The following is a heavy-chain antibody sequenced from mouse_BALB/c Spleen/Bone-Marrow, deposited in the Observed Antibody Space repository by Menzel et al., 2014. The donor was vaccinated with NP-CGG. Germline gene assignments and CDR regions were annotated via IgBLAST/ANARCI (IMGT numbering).Heavy chain of an antibody. J-gene: IGHJ3*01. Sequence: EVQGVESGGGLVQPGGSLKLSCAASGFDFSRYWMSWVRQAPGKGLEWIGEVNPDSSTINYTPSLKDKFIISRDNAKNTLYLQMSKVRSEDTALYYCSRLYYYGNFAYWGQGTLVTVSA. V-gene: IGHV4-1*02. CDR1: GFDFSRYW. CDR2: VNPDSSTI. CDR3: SRLYYYGNFAY. D-gene: IGHD1-1*01.